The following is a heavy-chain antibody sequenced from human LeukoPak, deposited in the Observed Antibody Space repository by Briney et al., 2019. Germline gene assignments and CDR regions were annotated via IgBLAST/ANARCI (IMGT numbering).Heavy chain of an antibody. CDR3: ARHKMVRGVIIWLKQYYFDY. Sequence: PSETLSLTCAVYGGSFSGYYWSWIRQPPGKGLEWIGEINHSGSTNYNPSLKSRVTISVDTSKNQFSLKLSSVAAADTAVYYCARHKMVRGVIIWLKQYYFDYWGQGTLVTVSS. J-gene: IGHJ4*02. V-gene: IGHV4-34*01. CDR1: GGSFSGYY. CDR2: INHSGST. D-gene: IGHD3-10*01.